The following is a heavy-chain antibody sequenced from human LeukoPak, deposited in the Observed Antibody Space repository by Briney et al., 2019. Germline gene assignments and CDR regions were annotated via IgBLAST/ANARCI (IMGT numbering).Heavy chain of an antibody. V-gene: IGHV1-2*02. CDR1: GYTFTGYY. CDR3: ATEGGADYYDSRAYDY. CDR2: INPNSGGT. Sequence: ASAKVSCKASGYTFTGYYMHWVRQAPGQGLEWMGWINPNSGGTNYAQKFQGRVTMTRDTSISTAYMELSRLRSDDTAVYYCATEGGADYYDSRAYDYWGQGTLVTVSS. J-gene: IGHJ4*02. D-gene: IGHD3-22*01.